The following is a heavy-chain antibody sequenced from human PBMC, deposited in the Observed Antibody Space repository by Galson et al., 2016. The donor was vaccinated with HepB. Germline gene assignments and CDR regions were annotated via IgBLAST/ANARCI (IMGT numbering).Heavy chain of an antibody. CDR3: AANPYYGSGSYDY. D-gene: IGHD3-10*01. V-gene: IGHV1-58*01. CDR1: GFTFTSSA. CDR2: IVVGGGNT. Sequence: SVKVSCKASGFTFTSSAVQWVRQARGQRLEYIGWIVVGGGNTNYAQKFQERVTISRDMSTRTAYMELSSLTSEDTAVYYCAANPYYGSGSYDYWGQGNLVTVSS. J-gene: IGHJ4*02.